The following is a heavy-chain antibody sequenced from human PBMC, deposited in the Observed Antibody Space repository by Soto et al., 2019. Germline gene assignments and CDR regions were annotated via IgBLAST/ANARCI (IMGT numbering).Heavy chain of an antibody. CDR1: GFTFSNYA. D-gene: IGHD3-3*01. CDR2: ISGSGGST. CDR3: ARDRRITIFGVVRKPNLFDP. V-gene: IGHV3-23*01. J-gene: IGHJ5*02. Sequence: GGSLRLSCAASGFTFSNYAMSWVRQAPGKGLEWVSAISGSGGSTYYADSVKGRFTISRDNAKNTLFLQMNSLRAEDTAVYYCARDRRITIFGVVRKPNLFDPWGQGTLVTV.